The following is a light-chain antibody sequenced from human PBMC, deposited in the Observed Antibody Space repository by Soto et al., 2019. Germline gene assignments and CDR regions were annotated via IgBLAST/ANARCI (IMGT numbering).Light chain of an antibody. CDR1: SSNIGAGYD. CDR3: PSYDSSLSGWV. CDR2: GNS. J-gene: IGLJ3*02. Sequence: QSVLTQPPSVSGAPGQRVTISCTGSSSNIGAGYDVHWYQQLPGTAPKLLIYGNSNRPSGVPDRFSGSKSDTSASLAITGLQAEDEADYYCPSYDSSLSGWVFGGGTKLTVL. V-gene: IGLV1-40*01.